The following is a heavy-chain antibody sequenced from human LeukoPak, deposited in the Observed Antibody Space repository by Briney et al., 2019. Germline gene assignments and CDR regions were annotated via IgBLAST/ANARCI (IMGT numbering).Heavy chain of an antibody. J-gene: IGHJ5*02. Sequence: GASVKVSCKVSGYTLTELSMHWVRQAPGKGLEWMGGFDPEDGETIYAQKFQGRVTMTEDTSTDTAYMELSSLRSEDTAVYYCATDRPYCSSTSCCPWGQGTLVTVSS. D-gene: IGHD2-2*01. CDR2: FDPEDGET. V-gene: IGHV1-24*01. CDR1: GYTLTELS. CDR3: ATDRPYCSSTSCCP.